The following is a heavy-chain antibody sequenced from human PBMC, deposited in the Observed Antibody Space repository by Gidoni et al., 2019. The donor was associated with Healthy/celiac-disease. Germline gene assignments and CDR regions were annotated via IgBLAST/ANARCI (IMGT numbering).Heavy chain of an antibody. Sequence: GLVQPGGSLRLSCAASGFTFSSYEMNWVRQAPGKGLEWVSYISSSGSTIYYADSVRGRFTISRDNAKNSLYLQMNSLRAEETAIYYCARDKSKWLSRPQDFQHWGQGTLVTVSS. CDR3: ARDKSKWLSRPQDFQH. V-gene: IGHV3-48*03. D-gene: IGHD3-22*01. CDR2: ISSSGSTI. J-gene: IGHJ1*01. CDR1: GFTFSSYE.